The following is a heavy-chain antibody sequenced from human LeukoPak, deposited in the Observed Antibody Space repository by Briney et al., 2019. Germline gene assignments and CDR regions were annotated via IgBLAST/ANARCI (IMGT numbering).Heavy chain of an antibody. D-gene: IGHD2-2*01. CDR1: GGSISSYY. CDR2: IYTSGST. V-gene: IGHV4-4*07. Sequence: SETLSLTCTVSGGSISSYYWSWIRQPAGKGLEWIGRIYTSGSTNYNPSLKSRVTMSVDTSKNQFSQKLSSVTAADTAVYYCARERGVPAALGAYYFDYWGQGTLVTVSS. J-gene: IGHJ4*02. CDR3: ARERGVPAALGAYYFDY.